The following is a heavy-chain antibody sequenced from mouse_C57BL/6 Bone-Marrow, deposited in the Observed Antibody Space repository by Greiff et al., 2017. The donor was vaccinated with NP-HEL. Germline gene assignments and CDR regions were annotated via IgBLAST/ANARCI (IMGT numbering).Heavy chain of an antibody. Sequence: VQLQQSGAELVRPGTSVKMSCKASGYTFTNYWIGWAKQRPGHGLEWIGDIYPGGGYTNYNEKFKGKATLTADKSSSTAYMQFSSLTSEDSAIYYCARRSSYGSSLYWYFDVWGTGTTVTVSS. D-gene: IGHD1-1*01. CDR2: IYPGGGYT. V-gene: IGHV1-63*01. CDR1: GYTFTNYW. J-gene: IGHJ1*03. CDR3: ARRSSYGSSLYWYFDV.